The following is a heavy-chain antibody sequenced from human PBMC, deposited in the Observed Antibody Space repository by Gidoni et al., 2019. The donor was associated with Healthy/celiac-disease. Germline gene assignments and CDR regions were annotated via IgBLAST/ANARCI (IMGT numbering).Heavy chain of an antibody. CDR1: GFTFGDYA. CDR3: TRESGYYIYYFDY. CDR2: IRSKAYGGTT. J-gene: IGHJ4*02. D-gene: IGHD3-22*01. V-gene: IGHV3-49*03. Sequence: EVQLVESGGGLVQPGRSLRLSCTASGFTFGDYAMSWFRQAPGKGLEWVGFIRSKAYGGTTEYAASVKGRFTISRDDSKSIAYLQMNSLKTEDTAVYYCTRESGYYIYYFDYWGQGTLVTVSS.